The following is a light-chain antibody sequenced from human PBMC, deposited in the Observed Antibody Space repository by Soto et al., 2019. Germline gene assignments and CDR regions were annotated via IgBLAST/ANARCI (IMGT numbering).Light chain of an antibody. CDR3: SAYTTSNTLI. Sequence: QSALTQPASVSGSPGQSITISCTGTSSDVGSSNFVSWYQQHPGKAPKLIFYEVNNRPSGVSNRFSGSKSGNTASLIISGLQTEDEANYYCSAYTTSNTLIFGTGTKLTVL. V-gene: IGLV2-14*01. CDR2: EVN. J-gene: IGLJ1*01. CDR1: SSDVGSSNF.